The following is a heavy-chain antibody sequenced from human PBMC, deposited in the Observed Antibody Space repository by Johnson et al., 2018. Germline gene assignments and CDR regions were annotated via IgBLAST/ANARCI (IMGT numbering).Heavy chain of an antibody. D-gene: IGHD6-6*01. J-gene: IGHJ6*02. CDR3: ARTIAARPEDYLYYGLDV. CDR1: GGSVTSGIYY. CDR2: IYHTGTT. Sequence: QVQLQESGPGLVKPSETLSLTCTFSGGSVTSGIYYWSWIRQPPGKGLEWIGDIYHTGTTSYSPSFKSRVTISVDTSKNQFSLKLTSVTAADTAGYYCARTIAARPEDYLYYGLDVWGQGTTVTVSS. V-gene: IGHV4-61*01.